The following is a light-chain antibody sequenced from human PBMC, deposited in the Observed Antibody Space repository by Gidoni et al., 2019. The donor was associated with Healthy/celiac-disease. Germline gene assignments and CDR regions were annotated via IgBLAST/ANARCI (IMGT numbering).Light chain of an antibody. V-gene: IGKV1-39*01. CDR3: QQSYSTPPWT. CDR2: ASS. Sequence: DIQMTQSPSSLSASVGDRATITCRASQSISSYLNWYQQKTGKAPKLLIYASSSLQSGVPSRFSGSSSGTYFTLTISSLPPEDFATYYCQQSYSTPPWTFGQGTKVEIK. CDR1: QSISSY. J-gene: IGKJ1*01.